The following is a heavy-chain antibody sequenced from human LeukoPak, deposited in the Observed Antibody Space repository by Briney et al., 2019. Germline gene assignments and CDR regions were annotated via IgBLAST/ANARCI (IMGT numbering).Heavy chain of an antibody. CDR3: AKGGGYSYGSDFDY. D-gene: IGHD5-18*01. CDR1: GFTFSSYG. V-gene: IGHV3-30*18. CDR2: ISYDGSNK. J-gene: IGHJ4*02. Sequence: GSLRLSCAASGFTFSSYGMHWVRQAPGKGLEWVAVISYDGSNKYYADSVKGRFTISRDNSKNTLYLQMSSLRAEDTAVYYCAKGGGYSYGSDFDYWGQGTLVTVSS.